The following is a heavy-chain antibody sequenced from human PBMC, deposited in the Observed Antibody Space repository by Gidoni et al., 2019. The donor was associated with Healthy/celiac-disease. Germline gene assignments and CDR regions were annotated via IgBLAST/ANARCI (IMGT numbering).Heavy chain of an antibody. Sequence: EVQLVESGGGLVQPGGSLRLSCAASGFTFSSYEMNWVRQAPGKGLEWVSYISSSGSTIYYADSVKGRFTISRDNAKNSLYLQMNSLRAEDTAVYYCARDEKLTLVAFDIWGQGTMVTVSS. CDR2: ISSSGSTI. CDR1: GFTFSSYE. D-gene: IGHD1-26*01. V-gene: IGHV3-48*03. CDR3: ARDEKLTLVAFDI. J-gene: IGHJ3*02.